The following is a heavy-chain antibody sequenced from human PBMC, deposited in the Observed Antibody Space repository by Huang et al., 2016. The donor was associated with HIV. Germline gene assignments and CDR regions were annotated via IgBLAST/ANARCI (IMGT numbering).Heavy chain of an antibody. J-gene: IGHJ3*01. CDR1: GFPFSAYG. CDR3: VKERGSSRARSSFDF. Sequence: QVRLVESGGGVVQPGASLTLSCSASGFPFSAYGMDWVRQAPGTGLEWVSFIRSEGNNDYLIGSVKGRFTISRDNSNNTLYLRMNSLRTEDTAVYYCVKERGSSRARSSFDFWGQGTSVIVSS. D-gene: IGHD6-13*01. V-gene: IGHV3-30*02. CDR2: IRSEGNND.